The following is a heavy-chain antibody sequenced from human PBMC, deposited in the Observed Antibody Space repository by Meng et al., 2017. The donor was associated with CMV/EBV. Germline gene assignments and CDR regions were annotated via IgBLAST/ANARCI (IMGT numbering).Heavy chain of an antibody. D-gene: IGHD3-3*01. CDR1: GDSVSSNSAA. V-gene: IGHV6-1*01. J-gene: IGHJ4*02. CDR2: TYYRSKWYN. Sequence: SETLSLTCAISGDSVSSNSAAWNWLRQSPSRGLEWLGRTYYRSKWYNDYAVSVKSRITINPDTSKNQFSLQLNSVTPEDTAVYYWAGEAPIGITIFGVVINPLDYLGQGTLVTVSS. CDR3: AGEAPIGITIFGVVINPLDY.